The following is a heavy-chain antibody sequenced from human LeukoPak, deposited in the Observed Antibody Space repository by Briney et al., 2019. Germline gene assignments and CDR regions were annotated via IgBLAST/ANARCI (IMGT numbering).Heavy chain of an antibody. Sequence: GGSLRLSCAASGFTVSSNYMSWVRQAPGKGLEWVSVIYSGGNTYYAGSVKGRFTISRDNSKNTLYLQMNSLRPEDTAVYYCARGMDSSRQNDYWGQGTLVTVSS. D-gene: IGHD6-13*01. J-gene: IGHJ4*02. CDR3: ARGMDSSRQNDY. CDR1: GFTVSSNY. V-gene: IGHV3-53*01. CDR2: IYSGGNT.